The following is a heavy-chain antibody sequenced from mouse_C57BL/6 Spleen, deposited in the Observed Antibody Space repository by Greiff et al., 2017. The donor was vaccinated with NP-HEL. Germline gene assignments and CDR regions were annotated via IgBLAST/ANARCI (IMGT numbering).Heavy chain of an antibody. CDR2: IYPGDGAT. Sequence: VQLQQSGAELVKPGASVKISCKASGYAFSSYWMNWVKQRPGKGLEWIGQIYPGDGATNYNGKFKGKATLTSDKSSSTAYMQLSSLTSEAAAVDFDARERDWYFDVWGTGTTVTVSS. V-gene: IGHV1-80*01. J-gene: IGHJ1*03. CDR3: ARERDWYFDV. CDR1: GYAFSSYW.